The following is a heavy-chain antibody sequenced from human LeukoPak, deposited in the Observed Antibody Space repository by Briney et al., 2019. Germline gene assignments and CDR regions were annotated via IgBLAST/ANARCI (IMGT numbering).Heavy chain of an antibody. V-gene: IGHV3-30-3*01. J-gene: IGHJ4*02. CDR3: ARDYPADH. Sequence: GGSLRLSCAASDFTFSRFPMHWVRQAPSKGLEWVALISSDGSDKKYADSVKGRFTMSRDNSKNTLYLQMHSLRVEDTAVYYCARDYPADHWGQGTLVTVSS. CDR2: ISSDGSDK. CDR1: DFTFSRFP.